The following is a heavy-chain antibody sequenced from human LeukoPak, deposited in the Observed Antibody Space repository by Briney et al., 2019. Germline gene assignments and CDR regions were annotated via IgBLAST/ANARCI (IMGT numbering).Heavy chain of an antibody. CDR1: GYTFTSYD. CDR3: ATAPPTSGIHYDFWSGLGLSYYYYMDV. V-gene: IGHV1-24*01. Sequence: GASVTVSCKASGYTFTSYDINWVRQATGQGLEWMGGFDPEDGETIYAQKFQGRVPMTEDTSTDTAYMELSSLRSEDTAVYYCATAPPTSGIHYDFWSGLGLSYYYYMDVWGKGTTVTVSS. J-gene: IGHJ6*03. D-gene: IGHD3-3*01. CDR2: FDPEDGET.